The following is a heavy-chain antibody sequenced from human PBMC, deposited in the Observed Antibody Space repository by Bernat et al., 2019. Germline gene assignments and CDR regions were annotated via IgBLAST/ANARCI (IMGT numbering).Heavy chain of an antibody. D-gene: IGHD3-3*01. CDR2: IDPSDSYT. CDR1: GYSFTSYW. Sequence: EVQLVQSGAEVKKPGESLRISCKGSGYSFTSYWISWVRQMPGKGLEWMGRIDPSDSYTNYSPSFQGHVTISADKSISTAYLQWSRLRASDTTVYYCARGSFRYYDCWSGYGFDYWGQGTLVTVSS. J-gene: IGHJ4*02. V-gene: IGHV5-10-1*03. CDR3: ARGSFRYYDCWSGYGFDY.